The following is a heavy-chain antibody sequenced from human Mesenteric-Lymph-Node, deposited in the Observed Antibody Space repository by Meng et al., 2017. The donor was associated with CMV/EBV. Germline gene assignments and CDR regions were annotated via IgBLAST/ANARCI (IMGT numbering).Heavy chain of an antibody. CDR1: GFTFSDFY. CDR3: ATGGAKYSSSPRNWSFDL. Sequence: GGSLRLSCAASGFTFSDFYMNWIRQAPGKGLEWVAYISSTASAVYYADSVKGRFTISRDNAKNPLYLQMNSLRADDTAVYYCATGGAKYSSSPRNWSFDLWGRGTLVTVSS. V-gene: IGHV3-11*04. D-gene: IGHD6-6*01. J-gene: IGHJ2*01. CDR2: ISSTASAV.